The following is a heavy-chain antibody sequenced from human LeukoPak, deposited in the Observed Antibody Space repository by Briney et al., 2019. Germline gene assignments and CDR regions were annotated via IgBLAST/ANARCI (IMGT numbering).Heavy chain of an antibody. V-gene: IGHV5-51*01. Sequence: GESLKISCKGSGYSFTNYWIGWVRQMPGKGLEWMGIIYPDDSDTRYRPSFQGQVTISADKSMSTAYLQWSSLKASDTAMYYCARLGCGSYCGQTWYFDLWGRGTLVTVSS. J-gene: IGHJ2*01. CDR2: IYPDDSDT. CDR3: ARLGCGSYCGQTWYFDL. D-gene: IGHD1-26*01. CDR1: GYSFTNYW.